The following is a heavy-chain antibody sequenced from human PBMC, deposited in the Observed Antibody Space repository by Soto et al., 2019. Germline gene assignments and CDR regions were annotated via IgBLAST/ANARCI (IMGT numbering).Heavy chain of an antibody. CDR1: GGSISAYY. CDR3: ARTLVTGYSDS. Sequence: PSETLSLTCTVSGGSISAYYWGWVRQPPGKGLEWIGHIYYTGGTRYNPSLKSRVTISVDTSRIHFSLRLNSVTAADTAVYYCARTLVTGYSDSWGQGTLVTVSS. J-gene: IGHJ4*02. V-gene: IGHV4-59*01. D-gene: IGHD3-9*01. CDR2: IYYTGGT.